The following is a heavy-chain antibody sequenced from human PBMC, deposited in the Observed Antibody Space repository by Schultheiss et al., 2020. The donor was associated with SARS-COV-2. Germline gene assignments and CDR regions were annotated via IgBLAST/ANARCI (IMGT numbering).Heavy chain of an antibody. J-gene: IGHJ4*02. CDR1: GYTFTGYY. Sequence: ASVKVSCKTSGYTFTGYYMHWVRQAPGQGLEWMGWMNPNSGNTGYAQKFQGRVTMTRNTSISTAYMELSSLRSEDTAVYYCARVAYGDYGSVWGQGTLVTVSS. V-gene: IGHV1-8*02. CDR2: MNPNSGNT. CDR3: ARVAYGDYGSV. D-gene: IGHD4-17*01.